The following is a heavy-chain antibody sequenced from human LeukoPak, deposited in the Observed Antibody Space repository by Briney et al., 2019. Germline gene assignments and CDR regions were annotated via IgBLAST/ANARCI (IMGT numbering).Heavy chain of an antibody. CDR3: ARESQYCGGDCYGMDV. J-gene: IGHJ6*02. CDR2: IIPIFGTA. CDR1: GGTFSSYA. D-gene: IGHD2-21*01. V-gene: IGHV1-69*13. Sequence: SVKVSCKASGGTFSSYAISWVRQAPGQGLEWMGGIIPIFGTANYAQKFQGRVTITADESTSTAYMELSSLRSEDTAVYYCARESQYCGGDCYGMDVWGQGTTVTVSS.